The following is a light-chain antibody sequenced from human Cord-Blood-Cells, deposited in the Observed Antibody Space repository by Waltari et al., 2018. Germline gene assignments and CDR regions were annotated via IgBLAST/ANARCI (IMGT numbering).Light chain of an antibody. CDR1: QSVSSY. CDR3: QQRSNWPLT. V-gene: IGKV3-11*01. J-gene: IGKJ4*01. Sequence: EIVLTPSPATLSLSPGERAHLSCRASQSVSSYLAWYQQKPGQAPRLLIYEASNRATGIPARFSGSGSGTDFTLTISSLEPEDFAVYYCQQRSNWPLTFGGGTKVEIK. CDR2: EAS.